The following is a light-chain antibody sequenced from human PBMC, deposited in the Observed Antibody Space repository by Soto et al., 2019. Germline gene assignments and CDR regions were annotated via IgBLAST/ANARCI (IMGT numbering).Light chain of an antibody. CDR1: QTISSW. CDR2: KAS. Sequence: DVRMTQSPAFLSASAGDRVTITCRASQTISSWLAWYQQKPGKAPKLLIYKASTLKSGVPSRFSGSGSGTEFTLTISSLQPDDFATYYCQHYNSYSEAFGQGTKVE. CDR3: QHYNSYSEA. J-gene: IGKJ1*01. V-gene: IGKV1-5*03.